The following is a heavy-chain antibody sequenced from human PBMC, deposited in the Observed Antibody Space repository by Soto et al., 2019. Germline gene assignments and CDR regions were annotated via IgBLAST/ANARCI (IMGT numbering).Heavy chain of an antibody. Sequence: GGSLRLSCAASRFTFSSYWMHWVRQAPGKWLLWVSRINSDGSSTSYADSVKGRFTISRDNAKNTLYLQMNSLRDEYPAVYYCARDAPALAVAAHPGDWYYGMGVWGKGTTVTASS. CDR3: ARDAPALAVAAHPGDWYYGMGV. CDR1: RFTFSSYW. CDR2: INSDGSST. V-gene: IGHV3-74*01. D-gene: IGHD6-19*01. J-gene: IGHJ6*04.